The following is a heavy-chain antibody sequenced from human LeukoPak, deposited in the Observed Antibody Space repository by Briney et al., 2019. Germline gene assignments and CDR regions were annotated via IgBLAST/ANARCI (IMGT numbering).Heavy chain of an antibody. CDR2: ISSNGGST. V-gene: IGHV3-64*01. Sequence: GGSLRLSCAASGFTFSSYAMHWVRQAPGKGLEYVSAISSNGGSTYYANSVKGRFTISRDNSKHTLYLQMGSLRAEDMAVYYCARGPHDTAYYFDQWGQGTLVTVSS. J-gene: IGHJ4*02. D-gene: IGHD5-18*01. CDR3: ARGPHDTAYYFDQ. CDR1: GFTFSSYA.